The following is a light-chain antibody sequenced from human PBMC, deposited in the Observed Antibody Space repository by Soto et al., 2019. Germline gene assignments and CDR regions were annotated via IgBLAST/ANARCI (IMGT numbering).Light chain of an antibody. CDR3: SSYTSTSSLV. CDR2: DVS. Sequence: QSVLTQPASVSGSPGQSITISCTGTSSDVGNYNYVSWYQQRPGKAPTLMIYDVSNRPSGVSNRFSASKSGNTASLTISGLQAQDEADYYCSSYTSTSSLVFGGGTKVTV. V-gene: IGLV2-14*01. CDR1: SSDVGNYNY. J-gene: IGLJ2*01.